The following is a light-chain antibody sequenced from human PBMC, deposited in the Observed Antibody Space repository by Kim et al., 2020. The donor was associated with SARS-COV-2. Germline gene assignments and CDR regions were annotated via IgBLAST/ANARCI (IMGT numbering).Light chain of an antibody. J-gene: IGLJ3*02. CDR3: QSADSSGTWV. V-gene: IGLV3-25*03. CDR1: ALPKQY. Sequence: SYELTQPPSVSVSPGQTARITCSGDALPKQYAYWYQQKPGQSPVLVIYKDSERPSGIPERFSGSSSGTTITLTISGVQAEDEADHYCQSADSSGTWVFGGGTQLTVL. CDR2: KDS.